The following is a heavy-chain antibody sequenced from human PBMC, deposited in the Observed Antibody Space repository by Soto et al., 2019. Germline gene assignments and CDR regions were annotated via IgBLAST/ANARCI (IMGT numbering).Heavy chain of an antibody. J-gene: IGHJ5*02. Sequence: QVQLVQSGAEVKKPGASVKVSCKASGYTFTSYGISWVRQAPGQGLEWMGWISAYNGNTNYAQKLQGRVTMTTDTPKSTAYMELRSLRSDDTAVYYCARSSWVVAAASMMFDPWGQGTLVTVSS. CDR3: ARSSWVVAAASMMFDP. CDR2: ISAYNGNT. D-gene: IGHD2-15*01. CDR1: GYTFTSYG. V-gene: IGHV1-18*04.